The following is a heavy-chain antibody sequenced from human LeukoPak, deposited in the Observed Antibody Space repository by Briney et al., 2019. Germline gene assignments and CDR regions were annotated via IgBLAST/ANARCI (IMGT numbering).Heavy chain of an antibody. D-gene: IGHD3-10*01. V-gene: IGHV4-34*01. CDR2: IDYSGST. Sequence: SETLSLTCAVYGGSFSGYYWGWIRQPPGKGLEWIGSIDYSGSTYYNPSLKSRVTISVDTSKNQFSLKLSSVTAADTAVYYCARLRVTMVRGLITYYHYYYMDVWGKGTTVTISS. J-gene: IGHJ6*03. CDR1: GGSFSGYY. CDR3: ARLRVTMVRGLITYYHYYYMDV.